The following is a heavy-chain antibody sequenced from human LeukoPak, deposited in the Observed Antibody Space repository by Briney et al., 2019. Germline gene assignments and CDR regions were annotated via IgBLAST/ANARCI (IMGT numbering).Heavy chain of an antibody. CDR2: IYYSGST. Sequence: SETLSLTCTVSGGSISSYYWSWIRQPPGKGLEWIGFIYYSGSTNYNPSLKSRVTISVDTSKNQFSLKLSSVTAADTAVYYCARSSVPYYYYNYSMDVWDNGTTVTVSS. J-gene: IGHJ6*03. D-gene: IGHD3-22*01. CDR1: GGSISSYY. CDR3: ARSSVPYYYYNYSMDV. V-gene: IGHV4-59*01.